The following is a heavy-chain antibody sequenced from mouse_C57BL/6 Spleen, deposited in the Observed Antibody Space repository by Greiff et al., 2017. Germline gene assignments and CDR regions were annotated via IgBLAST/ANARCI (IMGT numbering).Heavy chain of an antibody. CDR2: INPSNGGT. V-gene: IGHV1-53*01. D-gene: IGHD2-5*01. J-gene: IGHJ4*01. CDR1: GYTFTSYW. CDR3: ARRSLYSNYGDYAMDY. Sequence: QVQLQQPGTELVKPGASVKLSCKASGYTFTSYWMHWVKQRPGQGLEWIGNINPSNGGTKYNEKFKSKATLTVDKSSSTAYMQLRSLTSEDSAVYYCARRSLYSNYGDYAMDYWGQGTSVTVST.